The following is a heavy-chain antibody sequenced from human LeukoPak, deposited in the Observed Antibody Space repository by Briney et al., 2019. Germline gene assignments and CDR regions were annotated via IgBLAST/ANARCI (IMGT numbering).Heavy chain of an antibody. CDR1: GYTFSGYY. V-gene: IGHV1-2*02. Sequence: ASVKVSCKASGYTFSGYYMHWVRQAPGQGLEWMGWINPNSGGTNYAQKFQGRVTMTRDTSISTAYMELSRLRSDDTAVYYCARANDLLLWFGELTDWGQGTLVTVSS. CDR2: INPNSGGT. CDR3: ARANDLLLWFGELTD. J-gene: IGHJ4*02. D-gene: IGHD3-10*01.